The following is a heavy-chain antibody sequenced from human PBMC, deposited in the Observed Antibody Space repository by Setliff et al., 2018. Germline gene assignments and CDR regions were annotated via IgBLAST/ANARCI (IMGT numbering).Heavy chain of an antibody. D-gene: IGHD6-19*01. Sequence: SETLSLTCAVYGGSFSGYYWTWIRQSPEKGLEWIGEINHRGSTNYNPSLKSRVTISIDKSTNQFSLNLTSVTAADTAVYYCARASSGWYSAYYYYMDVWGKGTTVTVS. CDR3: ARASSGWYSAYYYYMDV. CDR2: INHRGST. J-gene: IGHJ6*03. CDR1: GGSFSGYY. V-gene: IGHV4-34*01.